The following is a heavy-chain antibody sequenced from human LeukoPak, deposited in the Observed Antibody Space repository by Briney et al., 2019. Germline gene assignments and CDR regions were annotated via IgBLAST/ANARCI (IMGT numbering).Heavy chain of an antibody. CDR3: ARRCGGDCFDAFDI. V-gene: IGHV5-51*01. Sequence: GESPKISCKGSGYNFTSYWIGWVRQMPGKGLEWMGIIYPGDSDTRYRPAFQGQVTISADKSISTAYLQWSSLKASDTAMYYCARRCGGDCFDAFDIWGQGTMVIVSS. J-gene: IGHJ3*02. CDR2: IYPGDSDT. D-gene: IGHD2-21*02. CDR1: GYNFTSYW.